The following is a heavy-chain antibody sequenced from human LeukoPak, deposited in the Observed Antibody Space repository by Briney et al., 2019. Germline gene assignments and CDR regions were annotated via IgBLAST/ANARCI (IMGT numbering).Heavy chain of an antibody. V-gene: IGHV3-30-3*01. J-gene: IGHJ4*02. D-gene: IGHD6-13*01. CDR3: VFSSSWAH. CDR1: GFTFSSYA. Sequence: PGRSLRLSCAASGFTFSSYAMHWVRQALGKGLEWVAVISYDGSNKYYADSVKGRFTISRDNSKNTLYLQMNSLRAEDTAVYYCVFSSSWAHWGQGTLVTVSS. CDR2: ISYDGSNK.